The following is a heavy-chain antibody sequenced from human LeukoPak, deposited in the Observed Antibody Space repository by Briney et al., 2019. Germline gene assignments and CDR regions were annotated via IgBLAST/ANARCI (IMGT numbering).Heavy chain of an antibody. CDR1: GGSFSGYY. CDR3: ARVSRLRFLEWLLPGLNFDY. CDR2: INHSGST. J-gene: IGHJ4*02. Sequence: SETLSLTCAVYGGSFSGYYWSWIRQPPGKGLEWIGEINHSGSTNYNPSLKSRVTISVDTSKNQFSLKLSSVTAADTAVYYCARVSRLRFLEWLLPGLNFDYWGQGTLVAVSS. D-gene: IGHD3-3*01. V-gene: IGHV4-34*01.